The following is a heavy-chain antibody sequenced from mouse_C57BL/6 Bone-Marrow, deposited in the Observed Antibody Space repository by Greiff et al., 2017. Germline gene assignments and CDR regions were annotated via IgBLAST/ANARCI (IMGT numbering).Heavy chain of an antibody. CDR3: ARYGYYGYYAMDY. J-gene: IGHJ4*01. Sequence: VQLQQSGAELARPGASVKLSCKASGYTFTSYGISWVKQRTGQGLEWIGEIYPRSGNTYYNEKFKGKATLTADKSSSTAYMELRSLTSEDSAVYFCARYGYYGYYAMDYWGQGTSVIVSS. D-gene: IGHD2-3*01. CDR2: IYPRSGNT. CDR1: GYTFTSYG. V-gene: IGHV1-81*01.